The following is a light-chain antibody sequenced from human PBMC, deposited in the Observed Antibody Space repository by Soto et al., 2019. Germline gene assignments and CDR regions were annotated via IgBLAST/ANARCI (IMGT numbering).Light chain of an antibody. CDR3: QQGDSFPIT. J-gene: IGKJ5*01. V-gene: IGKV1-12*01. CDR1: QSFSSS. Sequence: DIQMTQSPSSVSASVGDRVTITCRASQSFSSSLGWYQQKPGTVPKLLIYAASSLQSGVPSRFSGSGVGTEFTLSITTLQPEDFGTYYCQQGDSFPITFGQGTRLEIK. CDR2: AAS.